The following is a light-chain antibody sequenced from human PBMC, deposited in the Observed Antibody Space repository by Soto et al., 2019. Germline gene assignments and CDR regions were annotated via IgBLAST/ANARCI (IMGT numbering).Light chain of an antibody. J-gene: IGKJ1*01. CDR3: QQYGSAPRT. CDR1: QSVSSDS. Sequence: EIVLTQSPGTLSLSPGERAILSCRASQSVSSDSLAWYRQKPGQAPRLLVYDASSRATGIPDRFSGSGSGTDFTLTSSRLEPEDVVVYYCQQYGSAPRTFGQGTKVEIK. CDR2: DAS. V-gene: IGKV3-20*01.